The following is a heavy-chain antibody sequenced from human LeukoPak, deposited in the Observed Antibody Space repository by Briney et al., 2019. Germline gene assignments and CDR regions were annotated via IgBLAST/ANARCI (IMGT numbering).Heavy chain of an antibody. CDR3: TGGEMGATPNGD. CDR2: IYYSGST. CDR1: GGSVSSGSYY. J-gene: IGHJ4*02. V-gene: IGHV4-61*01. Sequence: PSETLSLTCIVSGGSVSSGSYYWSWIRQPPGKGLEWIGYIYYSGSTNYNPSLKRRVTISVATSKNQFSLRLSSVTAADTAVYFCTGGEMGATPNGDWGQGTLVTVSS. D-gene: IGHD1-26*01.